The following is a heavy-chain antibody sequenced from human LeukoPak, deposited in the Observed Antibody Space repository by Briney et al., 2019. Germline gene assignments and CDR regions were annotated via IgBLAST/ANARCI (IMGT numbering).Heavy chain of an antibody. CDR1: GFTFSSYS. J-gene: IGHJ4*02. CDR3: ARGYSSSWFDFDY. Sequence: PGGSLRLSCAASGFTFSSYSMNWVRQAPGKGLEWVSYISSSSSTIYYADSVKGRFTISRDNAKNSLYLQMNSLRAEDTAGYYCARGYSSSWFDFDYWGQGTLVTVSS. D-gene: IGHD6-13*01. V-gene: IGHV3-48*01. CDR2: ISSSSSTI.